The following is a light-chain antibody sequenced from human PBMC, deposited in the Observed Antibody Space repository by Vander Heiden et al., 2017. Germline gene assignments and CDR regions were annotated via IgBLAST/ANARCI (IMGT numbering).Light chain of an antibody. CDR3: QQRSSWPLT. Sequence: EIVLPQSPATLSLSPGERATISCRASQSVSNSLAWYQQKPGQPPRLLMYDASNRATGTPARFSGGGSGTDFTLTISSLEPEDFAVYFCQQRSSWPLTFGPGTKVDIK. CDR2: DAS. V-gene: IGKV3-11*01. CDR1: QSVSNS. J-gene: IGKJ3*01.